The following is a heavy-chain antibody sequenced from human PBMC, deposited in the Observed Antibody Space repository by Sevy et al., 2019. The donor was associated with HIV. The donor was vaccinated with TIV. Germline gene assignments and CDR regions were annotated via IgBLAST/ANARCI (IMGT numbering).Heavy chain of an antibody. D-gene: IGHD2-2*01. Sequence: ASVKVSCKASGGTFSSYAISWVRQAPGQGLEWMGGIIPIFGTANYAQKFQGRVTITANESTSTAYMELSSLRSEDTAVYYCASYKDIVVAPAAPEVYYYYGMDVWGQGTTVTVSS. V-gene: IGHV1-69*13. J-gene: IGHJ6*02. CDR2: IIPIFGTA. CDR1: GGTFSSYA. CDR3: ASYKDIVVAPAAPEVYYYYGMDV.